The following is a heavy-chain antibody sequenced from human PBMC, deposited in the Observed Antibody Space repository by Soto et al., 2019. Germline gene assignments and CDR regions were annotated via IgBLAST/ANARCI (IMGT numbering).Heavy chain of an antibody. CDR3: ARLPGVRGVFDGFNV. D-gene: IGHD3-10*01. V-gene: IGHV5-51*01. J-gene: IGHJ3*01. CDR1: GYSFAGYW. CDR2: IYPGDSDT. Sequence: VESVKISCNGSGYSFAGYWIGWVGQMPGKGLDWMGVIYPGDSDTRYSPSFHGQVTISADKSISTAYLQWSSLKASDTAMYFCARLPGVRGVFDGFNVWGQGTMVTVSS.